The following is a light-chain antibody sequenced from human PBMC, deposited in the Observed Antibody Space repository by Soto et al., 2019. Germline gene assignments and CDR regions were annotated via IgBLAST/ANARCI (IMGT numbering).Light chain of an antibody. CDR3: SSYTSSSTVV. CDR2: EVS. V-gene: IGLV2-14*01. J-gene: IGLJ2*01. Sequence: QSVLTQPASVSGSPGQSITISCTGTSSDVGGYNYVSWYQQHPGKAPKLMIYEVSNRPSGVSNRFSCSKSGNTASLTISGLPAEDAADYYCSSYTSSSTVVFGGGTQLTVL. CDR1: SSDVGGYNY.